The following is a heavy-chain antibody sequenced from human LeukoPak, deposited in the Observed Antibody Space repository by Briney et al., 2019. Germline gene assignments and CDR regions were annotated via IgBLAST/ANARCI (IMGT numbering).Heavy chain of an antibody. CDR2: IYYSGST. CDR3: ARDYRSSYGSGHSGFDP. J-gene: IGHJ5*02. D-gene: IGHD3-10*01. CDR1: GGSISNYY. V-gene: IGHV4-59*01. Sequence: VKPSETLSLTCTVSGGSISNYYWSWIRQPPGKGLEWIGYIYYSGSTNYNPSLKSRVTISVDTSKNQFSLKLSSVTAADTAVYYCARDYRSSYGSGHSGFDPWGQGTLVTVSS.